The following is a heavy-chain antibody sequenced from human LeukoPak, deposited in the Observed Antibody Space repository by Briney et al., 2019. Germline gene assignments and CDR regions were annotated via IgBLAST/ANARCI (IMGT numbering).Heavy chain of an antibody. CDR1: GGSISSYY. CDR3: ARDPGPHTYYDILTGYWDPFDY. D-gene: IGHD3-9*01. Sequence: SETLSLTCTVSGGSISSYYWSWIRQPAGKGLEWIGRIYTSGGTNYNPSLKSRVTMSVDTSKNQFSLKLSSVTAADTAVYYCARDPGPHTYYDILTGYWDPFDYWGQGTLVTVSS. J-gene: IGHJ4*02. CDR2: IYTSGGT. V-gene: IGHV4-4*07.